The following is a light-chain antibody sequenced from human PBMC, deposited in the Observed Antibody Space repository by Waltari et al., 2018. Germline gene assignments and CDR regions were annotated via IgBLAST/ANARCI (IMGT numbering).Light chain of an antibody. CDR2: AAS. CDR1: QPISSY. J-gene: IGKJ3*01. CDR3: QQSYSTPFT. Sequence: DIQMTQSPTSLSASVGDRVTVTCRASQPISSYLNWYQQTPGKVPKLLIYAASRLQSGVPSRFSGSGSGTDFTLTISSLQPEDFATYYCQQSYSTPFTFGPGTKVDIK. V-gene: IGKV1-39*01.